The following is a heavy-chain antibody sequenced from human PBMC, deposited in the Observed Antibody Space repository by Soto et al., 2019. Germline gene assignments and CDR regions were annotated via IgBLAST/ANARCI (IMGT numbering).Heavy chain of an antibody. CDR2: DYPSRRT. CDR1: GGSISTNW. CDR3: ARHIAVSGTRGFDF. D-gene: IGHD6-19*01. V-gene: IGHV4-4*02. J-gene: IGHJ4*02. Sequence: QVQLQESGPGLMKPSGTLSLTCAVSGGSISTNWWPWVRQPPGKGLEWIGEDYPSRRTNYNPSLENRVTMSVDKSQNHLSLILTSVTAADTAVYYCARHIAVSGTRGFDFWGQGTLVTVSS.